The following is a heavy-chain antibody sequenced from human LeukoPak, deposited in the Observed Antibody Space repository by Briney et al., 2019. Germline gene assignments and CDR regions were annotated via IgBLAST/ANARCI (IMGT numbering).Heavy chain of an antibody. V-gene: IGHV3-23*01. CDR3: AKDGGGSSGWPDY. J-gene: IGHJ4*02. D-gene: IGHD6-19*01. CDR2: ISGSGGST. CDR1: GFTFSSYA. Sequence: GGSLRLSCAASGFTFSSYAMSWVRQAPGKGLEWVSAISGSGGSTYYADSVKGRFTITRDNSKNTLYLQMNSLRAEDTAVYYCAKDGGGSSGWPDYWGQGTLVTVAS.